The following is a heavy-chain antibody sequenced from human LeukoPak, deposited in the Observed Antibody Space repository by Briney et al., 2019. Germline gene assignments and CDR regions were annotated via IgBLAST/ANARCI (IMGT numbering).Heavy chain of an antibody. CDR2: ISSSSSYI. J-gene: IGHJ4*02. D-gene: IGHD1-26*01. Sequence: GGSLRLSCAASGFTFSDYSMNWVRQAPGKGLEWVSSISSSSSYIYYADSVKGRFTISRDNAKNSLYLQMNSLRAEDTAVYYCARDVLSGSFYFDYWGQGTLVTVSS. CDR3: ARDVLSGSFYFDY. CDR1: GFTFSDYS. V-gene: IGHV3-21*01.